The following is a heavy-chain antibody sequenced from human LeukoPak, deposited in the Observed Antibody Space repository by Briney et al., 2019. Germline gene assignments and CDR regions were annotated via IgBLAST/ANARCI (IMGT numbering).Heavy chain of an antibody. J-gene: IGHJ6*02. CDR2: ISYDGSNK. V-gene: IGHV3-30-3*01. D-gene: IGHD3/OR15-3a*01. CDR1: GFTFSSYA. Sequence: GGSLRLYCAASGFTFSSYAMHWVRQTPGKGLEWVAVISYDGSNKYYADSVKGRFTISRDNSKNTLYLQMNSLRAEDTAVYYCARGLGTGSLGPNYYYYGMDVWGQGTTVTVSS. CDR3: ARGLGTGSLGPNYYYYGMDV.